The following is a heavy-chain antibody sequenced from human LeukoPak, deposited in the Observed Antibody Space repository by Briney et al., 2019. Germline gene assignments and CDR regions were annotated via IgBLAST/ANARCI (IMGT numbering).Heavy chain of an antibody. J-gene: IGHJ2*01. CDR2: ISSSTDPT. V-gene: IGHV3-48*01. CDR3: ARAVSNYYFWYFDL. CDR1: GFTFSNYW. Sequence: GGSLRLSCAASGFTFSNYWIHWVRQAPGKGLVWVSYISSSTDPTYYADSVKGRFTISRDNAKSSLYLQMNSLRAEDTAVYYCARAVSNYYFWYFDLWGRGTLVTVSS. D-gene: IGHD4-11*01.